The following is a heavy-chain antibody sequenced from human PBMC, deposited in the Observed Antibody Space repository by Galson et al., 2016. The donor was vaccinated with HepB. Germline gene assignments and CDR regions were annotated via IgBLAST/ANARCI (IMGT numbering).Heavy chain of an antibody. CDR2: ISRSGDST. Sequence: LRLSCAASGFTFNNYGMTWVRQAPGRGLEVVSSISRSGDSTDYADSVKGRFIISRDNTKNTLSLQMNSLRAEDTAVYYCVQGSTAPAVWGKGTTVTVSS. D-gene: IGHD2-2*01. CDR1: GFTFNNYG. V-gene: IGHV3-23*01. CDR3: VQGSTAPAV. J-gene: IGHJ6*04.